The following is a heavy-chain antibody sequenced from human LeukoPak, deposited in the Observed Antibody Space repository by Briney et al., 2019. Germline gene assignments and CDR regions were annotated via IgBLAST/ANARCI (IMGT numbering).Heavy chain of an antibody. CDR1: GGSISSYY. CDR2: IYTSGST. V-gene: IGHV4-4*07. Sequence: SETLSLTCTVSGGSISSYYWSWIRQPAGKGLEWIGRIYTSGSTNYNPSLKSRVTISVDTSKNQFSLKLSSVTAADTAVYYCAGELPRPRCFDLWGRGTLVTVSS. CDR3: AGELPRPRCFDL. D-gene: IGHD1-26*01. J-gene: IGHJ2*01.